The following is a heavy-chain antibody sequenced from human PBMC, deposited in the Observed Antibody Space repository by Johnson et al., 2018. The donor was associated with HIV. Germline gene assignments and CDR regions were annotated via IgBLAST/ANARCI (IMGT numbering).Heavy chain of an antibody. J-gene: IGHJ3*01. Sequence: QVQLVESGGGLVQPGGSLRLSCAASGFTVSSYSMHWVRQAPGKGLEWVAGISNDGRNKYYTDSVKGRFTISRDNYKNTLFLQMNSLRAEDTAVYYCARDPGNGGRPFDAFDVWGQGTMGTVSS. CDR3: ARDPGNGGRPFDAFDV. CDR1: GFTVSSYS. V-gene: IGHV3-30*04. CDR2: ISNDGRNK. D-gene: IGHD4-23*01.